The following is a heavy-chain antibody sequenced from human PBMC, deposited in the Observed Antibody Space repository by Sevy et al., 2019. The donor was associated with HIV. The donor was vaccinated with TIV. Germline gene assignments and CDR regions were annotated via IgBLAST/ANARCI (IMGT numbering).Heavy chain of an antibody. CDR2: IYTSGST. J-gene: IGHJ2*01. V-gene: IGHV4-4*07. CDR3: ARDGWYYGILTGYYPYWYFDL. CDR1: GGSISSYY. Sequence: SETLSLTCTASGGSISSYYWSWIRQPAGKGLEWIGRIYTSGSTNYNPSLKSRVTMSVDTSKNQFSLKLSSVTAADTAGYYCARDGWYYGILTGYYPYWYFDLWGRGTLVTVSS. D-gene: IGHD3-9*01.